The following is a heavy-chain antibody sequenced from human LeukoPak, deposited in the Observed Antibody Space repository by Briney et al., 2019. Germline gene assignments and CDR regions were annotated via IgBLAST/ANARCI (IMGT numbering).Heavy chain of an antibody. CDR1: GFTFSSYE. CDR2: ISSSSSTI. V-gene: IGHV3-48*01. D-gene: IGHD3-10*01. Sequence: GGSLRLSCAASGFTFSSYEMNWVRQAPGKGLQWVSYISSSSSTIYYADSVKGRFTISRDNAKNSLYLQMNSLRAEDTAVYYCARALWFGETFPAYWGQGTLVTVSS. J-gene: IGHJ4*02. CDR3: ARALWFGETFPAY.